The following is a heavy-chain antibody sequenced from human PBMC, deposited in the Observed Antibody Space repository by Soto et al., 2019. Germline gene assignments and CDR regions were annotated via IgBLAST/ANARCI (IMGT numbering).Heavy chain of an antibody. CDR3: ARIGWGYDYVWGRYFDH. CDR2: IKQDGTEQ. Sequence: EVHLVESGGGLVQPGGSLRLSCAASAFSFSSYWMSWVRQAPGKGLEWVANIKQDGTEQYYVDSVKGRFTISRDNAKNSVSLQMTSLSAEDTAVYYCARIGWGYDYVWGRYFDHWGQGTLVTVSS. J-gene: IGHJ4*02. D-gene: IGHD3-16*01. V-gene: IGHV3-7*01. CDR1: AFSFSSYW.